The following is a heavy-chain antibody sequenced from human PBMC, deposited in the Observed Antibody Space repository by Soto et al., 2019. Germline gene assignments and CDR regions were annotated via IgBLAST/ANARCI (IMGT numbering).Heavy chain of an antibody. CDR2: IYYSGST. Sequence: SETLSLTCTVSGGSISSYYWSWIRQPPGKGLEWIGYIYYSGSTNYNPSLKSRVTISVDTSKNQFSLKLSSVTAADTAVYYCARSPYYSNFDYWGQGSLVTVSS. J-gene: IGHJ4*02. V-gene: IGHV4-59*01. CDR1: GGSISSYY. D-gene: IGHD4-4*01. CDR3: ARSPYYSNFDY.